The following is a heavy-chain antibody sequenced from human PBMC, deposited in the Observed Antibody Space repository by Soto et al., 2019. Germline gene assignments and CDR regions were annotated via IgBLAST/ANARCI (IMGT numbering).Heavy chain of an antibody. J-gene: IGHJ4*02. V-gene: IGHV4-59*12. CDR3: ARGLITGSHYSGGWYYFDS. CDR2: VYYTGST. Sequence: SETLSLTCTVSGDSISGNYWSWIRQPPGKRPEWIGYVYYTGSTNYNPSLKSRVTISVHTSNSQFSLELSSVTAADTAVYYCARGLITGSHYSGGWYYFDSWGQGTQVTVSS. CDR1: GDSISGNY. D-gene: IGHD6-19*01.